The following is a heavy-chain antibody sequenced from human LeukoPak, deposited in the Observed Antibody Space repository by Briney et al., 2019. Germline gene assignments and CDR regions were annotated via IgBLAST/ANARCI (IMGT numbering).Heavy chain of an antibody. CDR1: GGTFSSYA. D-gene: IGHD5-24*01. J-gene: IGHJ4*02. CDR3: AGAGLLEIATTSFDY. Sequence: ASVKLSCKASGGTFSSYAISWVRQAPGQGLEWMGRIIPILGIANYAQKFQGRVTITADKSTSKAYMELSSLRSEDTAVYYCAGAGLLEIATTSFDYWGQGTLVTVSS. CDR2: IIPILGIA. V-gene: IGHV1-69*04.